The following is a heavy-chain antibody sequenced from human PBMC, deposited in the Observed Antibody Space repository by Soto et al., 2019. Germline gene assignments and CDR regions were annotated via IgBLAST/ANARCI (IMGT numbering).Heavy chain of an antibody. V-gene: IGHV3-74*01. D-gene: IGHD3-3*02. CDR2: INADGSTT. J-gene: IGHJ5*01. CDR1: GFTFNSYW. CDR3: ATVATHSYNWLDP. Sequence: EVQLVESGGGLVQPGGSLRLSCAASGFTFNSYWMHWVRQAPGKGLVWVSRINADGSTTPYADSVKGRFTISRDNAKNTLYLQINMLRAWDTAVYFCATVATHSYNWLDPWGQGTLVTIAS.